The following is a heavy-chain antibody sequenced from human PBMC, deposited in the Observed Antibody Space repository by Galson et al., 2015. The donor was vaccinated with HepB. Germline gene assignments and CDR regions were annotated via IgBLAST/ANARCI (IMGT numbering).Heavy chain of an antibody. CDR1: GGTFSSYA. J-gene: IGHJ6*02. V-gene: IGHV1-69*13. Sequence: SVKVSCKASGGTFSSYAISWVRQAPGQGLEWMGGIIPIFGTANYAQKFQGRVTITADESTSTAYMELSSLRSEDTAVYYCARVYYYDSSGHLDYYGMDVWGQGTTVTVSS. CDR2: IIPIFGTA. CDR3: ARVYYYDSSGHLDYYGMDV. D-gene: IGHD3-22*01.